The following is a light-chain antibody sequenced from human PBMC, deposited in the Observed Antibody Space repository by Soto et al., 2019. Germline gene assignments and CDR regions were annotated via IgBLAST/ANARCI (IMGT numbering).Light chain of an antibody. J-gene: IGKJ1*01. V-gene: IGKV1-5*03. Sequence: DIQMTQSPSTLSASVGDRVTITCRASQSISSWLAWYQQKPGKAPKLLIYKASSLESGVPSRFIGSAACTSYIVTISSLHHVEVACDFFQQYKSYWTFGQGTKVEIK. CDR3: QQYKSYWT. CDR1: QSISSW. CDR2: KAS.